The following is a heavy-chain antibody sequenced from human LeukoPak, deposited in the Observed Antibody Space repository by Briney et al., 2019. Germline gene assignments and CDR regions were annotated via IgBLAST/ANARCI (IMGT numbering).Heavy chain of an antibody. CDR3: ARLQPYSSPDY. Sequence: PGGSLRLSCAASGFTFSSYWMHWVRQAPGKGLVWVSRISGDGSTTTYADSVKGRFTISRDNAKNTLYLQVNSLRAEDTAVYYCARLQPYSSPDYWGRGTLVTVSS. D-gene: IGHD6-13*01. CDR1: GFTFSSYW. CDR2: ISGDGSTT. J-gene: IGHJ4*02. V-gene: IGHV3-74*01.